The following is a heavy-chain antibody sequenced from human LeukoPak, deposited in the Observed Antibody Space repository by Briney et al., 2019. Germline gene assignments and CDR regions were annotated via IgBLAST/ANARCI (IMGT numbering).Heavy chain of an antibody. CDR3: ARGGYPRY. Sequence: GGSLRLSCAASGFTFSSYGMHWVRQAPGKGLEWVAFIRYDVTDKYYADSVKGRFTISRDNSKNSLYLQMDSLTAEDTAVYYCARGGYPRYWGQGTLVTVSS. J-gene: IGHJ4*02. D-gene: IGHD3-22*01. V-gene: IGHV3-30*02. CDR2: IRYDVTDK. CDR1: GFTFSSYG.